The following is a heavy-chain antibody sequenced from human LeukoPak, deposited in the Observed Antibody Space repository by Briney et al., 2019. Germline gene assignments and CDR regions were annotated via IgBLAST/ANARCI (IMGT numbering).Heavy chain of an antibody. D-gene: IGHD3-3*01. Sequence: GGSLRLSCAASGFTFSSYGMHWVRQAPGKGLEWEAFIRYDGSNKYYADSVKGRFTISRDNSKNTLYLQMNSLRVEDTAVYYCAKEGITIFGEHYFDYWGQGTLVTVSS. CDR1: GFTFSSYG. J-gene: IGHJ4*02. CDR3: AKEGITIFGEHYFDY. V-gene: IGHV3-30*02. CDR2: IRYDGSNK.